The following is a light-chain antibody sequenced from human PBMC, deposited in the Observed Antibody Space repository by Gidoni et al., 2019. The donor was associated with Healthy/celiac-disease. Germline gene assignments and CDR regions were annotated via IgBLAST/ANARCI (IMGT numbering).Light chain of an antibody. Sequence: DIQMTQSPSSLSASVGDRVTITCQASQAISNYLNWYQQKPGKAPKLLIYDASNLETGVPSSFSGSGSGTDFTFTISSLQPEDIATYYCQQYDNLPSVTFGQGTRLEIK. J-gene: IGKJ5*01. CDR3: QQYDNLPSVT. CDR2: DAS. V-gene: IGKV1-33*01. CDR1: QAISNY.